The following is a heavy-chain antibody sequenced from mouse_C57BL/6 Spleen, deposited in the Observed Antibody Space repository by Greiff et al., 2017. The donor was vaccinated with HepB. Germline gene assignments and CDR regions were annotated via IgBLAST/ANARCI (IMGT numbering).Heavy chain of an antibody. J-gene: IGHJ2*01. Sequence: EVKLEESGGGLVKPGGSLKLSCPASGFTFSDYGMHWVRQAPEKGLEWVAYISSGSSTIYYADTVKGRFTISRDNAKNTLFLQMTSLRSEDTAMYYCARYDYHYFDYWGQGTTLTVSS. D-gene: IGHD2-4*01. CDR3: ARYDYHYFDY. CDR1: GFTFSDYG. V-gene: IGHV5-17*01. CDR2: ISSGSSTI.